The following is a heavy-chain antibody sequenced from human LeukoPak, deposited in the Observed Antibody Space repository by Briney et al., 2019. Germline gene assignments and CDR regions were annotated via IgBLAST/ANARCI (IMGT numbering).Heavy chain of an antibody. CDR2: INPSGGST. Sequence: ASVKVSCKASGYTFSSYNIHWLRQVPGQGLEWMGIINPSGGSTNYAQKFQDRVTLTRDTSTSTVYMELSSLRSEDTAVYYCARISYQAGSYYRGQRWFDPWGQGTLVTVSS. D-gene: IGHD3-10*01. V-gene: IGHV1-46*01. CDR1: GYTFSSYN. CDR3: ARISYQAGSYYRGQRWFDP. J-gene: IGHJ5*02.